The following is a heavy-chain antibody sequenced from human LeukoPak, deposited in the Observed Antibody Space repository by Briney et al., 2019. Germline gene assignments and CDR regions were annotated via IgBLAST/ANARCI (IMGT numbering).Heavy chain of an antibody. CDR3: VREGYFVFDF. CDR2: ISSNGSTI. CDR1: GFTFSDYY. V-gene: IGHV3-11*01. J-gene: IGHJ4*02. D-gene: IGHD2-21*01. Sequence: GGSLRLSGAASGFTFSDYYMSWIRQASGKGLEWVSYISSNGSTIYYADSVKGRFTISRDNAKNSLYLQMNSLRGEDTAVYYCVREGYFVFDFWGQGALVTVSS.